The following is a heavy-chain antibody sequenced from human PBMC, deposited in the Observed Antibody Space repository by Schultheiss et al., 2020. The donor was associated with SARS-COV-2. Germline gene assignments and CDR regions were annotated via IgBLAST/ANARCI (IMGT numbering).Heavy chain of an antibody. J-gene: IGHJ5*02. D-gene: IGHD5-18*01. CDR3: ARGYSYVYVIGWIDP. CDR2: VYYSGST. V-gene: IGHV4-59*01. Sequence: SETLSLTCTVSGDSISSYYWSWIRQPPGKGLEWIGYVYYSGSTNYNPSLKSRVTISVDTSKNQFSLKLSSVTAADTAVYYCARGYSYVYVIGWIDPWGQGTLVTVSS. CDR1: GDSISSYY.